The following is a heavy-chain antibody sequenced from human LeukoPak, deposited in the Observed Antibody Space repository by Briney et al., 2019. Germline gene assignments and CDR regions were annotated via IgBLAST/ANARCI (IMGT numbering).Heavy chain of an antibody. Sequence: SETLSLTCTVSGGSISSGGYYWSWIRQHPGKGLEWIGYIYYSGSTYYNPSLKSRVTISVDTSKNRFSLKLSSVTAADTAVYYCASGYYYGSGSYYNKGYYFDYWGQGTLVTVSS. D-gene: IGHD3-10*01. J-gene: IGHJ4*02. CDR1: GGSISSGGYY. CDR3: ASGYYYGSGSYYNKGYYFDY. CDR2: IYYSGST. V-gene: IGHV4-31*03.